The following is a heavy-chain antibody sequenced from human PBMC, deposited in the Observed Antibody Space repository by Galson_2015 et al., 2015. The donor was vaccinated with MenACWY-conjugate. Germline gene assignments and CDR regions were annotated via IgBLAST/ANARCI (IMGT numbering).Heavy chain of an antibody. Sequence: SETLSLTCTISGASLSPYHWSWIRQPPGKGLEWIGYIYYTGSTNYNPSLRSRVTISLDTSKNQVSLQLSSVTAADTAVYYCARHIAIPSDPSFDDWGRGVLVTVSS. CDR1: GASLSPYH. CDR2: IYYTGST. CDR3: ARHIAIPSDPSFDD. V-gene: IGHV4-59*08. D-gene: IGHD2-2*02. J-gene: IGHJ4*02.